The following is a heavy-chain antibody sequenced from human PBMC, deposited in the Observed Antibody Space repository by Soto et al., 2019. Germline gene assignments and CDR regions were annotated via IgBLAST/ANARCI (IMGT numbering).Heavy chain of an antibody. J-gene: IGHJ4*02. CDR2: VSYNSGTV. Sequence: PGGSLRLSCVASGFNFQDCAMYWVRQVPGKGLEWVSGVSYNSGTVGYADSVKGRFTVSRDNAKKSLFLEMSSLRSEDTAVYYCARGGYFDSSNYLAYWGLGTLVTVSS. V-gene: IGHV3-9*01. D-gene: IGHD3-22*01. CDR1: GFNFQDCA. CDR3: ARGGYFDSSNYLAY.